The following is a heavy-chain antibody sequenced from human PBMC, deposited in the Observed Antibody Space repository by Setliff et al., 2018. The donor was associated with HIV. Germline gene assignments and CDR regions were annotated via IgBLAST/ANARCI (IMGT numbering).Heavy chain of an antibody. V-gene: IGHV4-4*07. CDR3: ARVAFYGPGSHDYFDH. D-gene: IGHD3-10*01. CDR2: IYTSGST. CDR1: GDSISGYY. J-gene: IGHJ4*01. Sequence: SETLSLTCTVSGDSISGYYWSWIRQPAGKGLEWIGRIYTSGSTSYTPSLKSRVSISVDTSKNQFSLKLNSVTATDTAMYYCARVAFYGPGSHDYFDHWGHGILVTVSS.